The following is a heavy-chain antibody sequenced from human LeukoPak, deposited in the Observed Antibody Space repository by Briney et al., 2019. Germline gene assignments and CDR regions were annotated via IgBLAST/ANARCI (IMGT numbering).Heavy chain of an antibody. CDR2: ISCSNGIT. Sequence: GGSLRLSCAASGFNFSTYAMTWVRQAPGKGLEWVSGISCSNGITYYAASVKARFTISRDNSKKTLFLQMNSLRAEDTALYYCAKGLGTYGWGQGTLVTVSS. CDR3: AKGLGTYG. J-gene: IGHJ4*02. V-gene: IGHV3-23*01. D-gene: IGHD2-8*01. CDR1: GFNFSTYA.